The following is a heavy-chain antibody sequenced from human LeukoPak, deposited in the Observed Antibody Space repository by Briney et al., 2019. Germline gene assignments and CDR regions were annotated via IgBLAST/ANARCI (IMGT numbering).Heavy chain of an antibody. V-gene: IGHV3-21*01. CDR2: ISSSSSYI. CDR1: GFTFSSYS. Sequence: GGSLRLSCAASGFTFSSYSMNWVRQAPEKGLEWVSSISSSSSYIYYADSVKGRFTISRDNAKNSLYLQMNSLRAEDTAVYYCASRIVGATGAPDAFDIWGQGTMVTVSS. D-gene: IGHD1-26*01. J-gene: IGHJ3*02. CDR3: ASRIVGATGAPDAFDI.